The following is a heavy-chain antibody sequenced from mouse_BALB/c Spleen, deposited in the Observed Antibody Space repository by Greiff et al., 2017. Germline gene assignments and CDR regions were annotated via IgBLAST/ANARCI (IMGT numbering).Heavy chain of an antibody. CDR2: IYPGDGDT. D-gene: IGHD2-14*01. J-gene: IGHJ3*01. CDR3: ARYGYDGAWFAY. V-gene: IGHV1-80*01. CDR1: GYAFSSYW. Sequence: VQLQQSGAELVRPGSSVKISCKASGYAFSSYWMNWVKQRPGQGLEWIGQIYPGDGDTNYNGKFKGKATLTADKSSSTAYMQLSSLTSEDSAVYFCARYGYDGAWFAYWGQGTLVTVSA.